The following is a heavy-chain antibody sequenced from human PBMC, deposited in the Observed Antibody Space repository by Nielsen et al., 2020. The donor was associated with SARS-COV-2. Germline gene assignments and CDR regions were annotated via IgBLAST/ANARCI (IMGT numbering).Heavy chain of an antibody. Sequence: SETLSLTCTVSGGSISSSNYYWGWIRQPPGKGLEWIGNISYSGSTYYNPSLKSRVTISVDTSKNQFSLKLSSVTAADTAVYYCARHRIYCSGGSCYSFWFDPWGQGTLVTVSS. CDR1: GGSISSSNYY. J-gene: IGHJ5*02. CDR3: ARHRIYCSGGSCYSFWFDP. CDR2: ISYSGST. D-gene: IGHD2-15*01. V-gene: IGHV4-39*01.